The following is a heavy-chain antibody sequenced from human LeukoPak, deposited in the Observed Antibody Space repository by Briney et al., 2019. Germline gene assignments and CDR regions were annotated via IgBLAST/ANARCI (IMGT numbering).Heavy chain of an antibody. J-gene: IGHJ5*02. V-gene: IGHV4-39*01. CDR3: ASRAEWFDP. Sequence: PSETLSLTCTVSGGSMSSSSYYWGWIRQPPGKGLEWIGSIYYSGNTYYNPSLKSRVTISVDTSKNQFSLKLSSVTAADTAVYYCASRAEWFDPWGQGTLVTVSS. CDR1: GGSMSSSSYY. CDR2: IYYSGNT.